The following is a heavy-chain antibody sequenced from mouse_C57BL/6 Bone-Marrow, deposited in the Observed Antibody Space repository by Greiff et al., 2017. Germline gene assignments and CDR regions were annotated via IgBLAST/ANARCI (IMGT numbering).Heavy chain of an antibody. Sequence: VQLQQSVAELVRPGASVKLSCTASGFNIKNTYMHWVKQRPEQGLEWIGRIDPANGNTKYDPKFQGKATITADTSSNTAYLQRSSLTSEDTAIYYGAPMVTTRAMDYWGQGTSVTVSS. CDR1: GFNIKNTY. CDR3: APMVTTRAMDY. V-gene: IGHV14-3*01. D-gene: IGHD2-2*01. J-gene: IGHJ4*01. CDR2: IDPANGNT.